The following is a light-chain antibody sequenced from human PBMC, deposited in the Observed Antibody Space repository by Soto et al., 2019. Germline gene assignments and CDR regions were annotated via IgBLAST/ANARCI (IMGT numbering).Light chain of an antibody. CDR2: GAS. CDR3: QHYGSSAPIT. V-gene: IGKV3-20*01. Sequence: EIVLTQSPVTLSFSPGERATLSCSSIQSVPNKNLDWYQQKPGQAPRLLIYGASIRATGIPDRFSGSGSGTDFTLTISRLEPEDFALYYCQHYGSSAPITFGQGTRLEIK. J-gene: IGKJ5*01. CDR1: QSVPNKN.